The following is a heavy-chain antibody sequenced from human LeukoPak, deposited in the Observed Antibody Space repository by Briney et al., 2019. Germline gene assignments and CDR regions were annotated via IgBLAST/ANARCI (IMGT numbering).Heavy chain of an antibody. CDR3: ARRPSGFDP. CDR2: ISYSGST. CDR1: GGSISSSRYY. D-gene: IGHD3-10*01. V-gene: IGHV4-39*07. Sequence: SETLSLTCTVSGGSISSSRYYWGWIRQPPGKGLEWIGSISYSGSTYYNPSLKGRVTISVDTSKNQFSLRVSSVTAADTAVYYCARRPSGFDPWGQGTLVTVSS. J-gene: IGHJ5*02.